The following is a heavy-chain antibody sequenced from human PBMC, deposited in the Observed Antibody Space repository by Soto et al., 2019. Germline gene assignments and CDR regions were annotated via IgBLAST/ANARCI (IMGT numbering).Heavy chain of an antibody. J-gene: IGHJ5*02. CDR2: LIPIFGTA. V-gene: IGHV1-69*13. CDR3: ARDLKWELIGWFGP. D-gene: IGHD1-26*01. CDR1: GATFSSYA. Sequence: GASVKVSCKASGATFSSYAIILVRQAPVQGLEWMGGLIPIFGTANYAEKCQGRVTMIPGECTSTAYMELSSLISEATAVYYCARDLKWELIGWFGPWGQETVDSVSS.